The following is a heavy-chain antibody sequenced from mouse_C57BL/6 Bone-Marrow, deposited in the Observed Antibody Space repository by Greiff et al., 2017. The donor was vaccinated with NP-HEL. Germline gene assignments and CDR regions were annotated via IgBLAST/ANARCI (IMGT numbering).Heavy chain of an antibody. V-gene: IGHV1-26*01. D-gene: IGHD2-3*01. J-gene: IGHJ3*01. CDR3: ARKTRDGYPFAY. Sequence: EVQLQQSGPELVKPGASVKISCKASGYTFTDYYMNWVKQSHGKSLEWIGDINPNNGGTSYNQKFKGKATLTVDKSSSTAYMELRSLTSEDSAVYYCARKTRDGYPFAYWGQGTLVTVSA. CDR2: INPNNGGT. CDR1: GYTFTDYY.